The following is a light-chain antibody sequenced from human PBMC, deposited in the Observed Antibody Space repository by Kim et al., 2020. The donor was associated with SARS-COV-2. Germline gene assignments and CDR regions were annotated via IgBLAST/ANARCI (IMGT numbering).Light chain of an antibody. CDR2: GRN. J-gene: IGLJ2*01. CDR3: QSRDSGGNVL. Sequence: SSELTQDPAVSVALGQTVRITCQGDSLKSYYATWYKQRPRQAPVLVIYGRNNRPSGIPDRFSGSSSGNTASLTISGAQAEDEADFYCQSRDSGGNVLFGGGTQLTVL. V-gene: IGLV3-19*01. CDR1: SLKSYY.